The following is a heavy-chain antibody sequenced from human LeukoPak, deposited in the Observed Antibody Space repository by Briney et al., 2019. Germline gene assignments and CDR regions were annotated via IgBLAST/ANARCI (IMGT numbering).Heavy chain of an antibody. Sequence: GSSVKVSCKASGGTFSSYAISWVRQAPGQGLEWMGGIIPIFGTANYAQKFQGRVTITTDESTSTAYMELSSLRSEDTAVYYCARGDKVGSRSGFDYWGQGTLVTVSS. CDR1: GGTFSSYA. V-gene: IGHV1-69*05. D-gene: IGHD3-10*01. J-gene: IGHJ4*02. CDR2: IIPIFGTA. CDR3: ARGDKVGSRSGFDY.